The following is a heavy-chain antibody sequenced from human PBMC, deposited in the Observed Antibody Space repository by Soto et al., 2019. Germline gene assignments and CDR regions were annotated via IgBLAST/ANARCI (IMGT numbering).Heavy chain of an antibody. J-gene: IGHJ4*02. CDR2: IYYSGST. CDR1: GASISYYY. V-gene: IGHV4-59*01. CDR3: GRESLDSTNRYFFDY. D-gene: IGHD3-9*01. Sequence: PSETLSLTCTVSGASISYYYWTWIRQPPGKGLEWIGYIYYSGSTNYNPSLKSRVTISVDTSKNQFSLKLSSVTAADTAVYYCGRESLDSTNRYFFDYWGQGTLVTVSS.